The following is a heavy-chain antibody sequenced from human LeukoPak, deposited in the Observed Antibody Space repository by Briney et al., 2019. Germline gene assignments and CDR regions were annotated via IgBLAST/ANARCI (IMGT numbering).Heavy chain of an antibody. D-gene: IGHD1-26*01. CDR2: VSYDGSTK. Sequence: PGGSLRLSCAASGFTFSNYGMHWVRQAPGKGLEWVAVVSYDGSTKYYADSVKGRFTVSRDNSKNTLYLQMNSLRAEDTAVYFCAKGDSGSYRSLDYWGQGTLVTVSS. CDR3: AKGDSGSYRSLDY. CDR1: GFTFSNYG. V-gene: IGHV3-30*18. J-gene: IGHJ4*02.